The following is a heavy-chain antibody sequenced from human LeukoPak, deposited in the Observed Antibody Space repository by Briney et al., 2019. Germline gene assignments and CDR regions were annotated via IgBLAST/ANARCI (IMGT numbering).Heavy chain of an antibody. Sequence: GGSLRLSCAASGFTFSSYAMSWVRQAPGKGLEWVSAISGSGGSTYYADSVKGRFTISRDNSKNTLYLQMNSLRAEDTAVYYCATQTDFWSGYSDAYWGQGTLVTVSS. CDR3: ATQTDFWSGYSDAY. D-gene: IGHD3-3*01. CDR2: ISGSGGST. J-gene: IGHJ4*02. V-gene: IGHV3-23*01. CDR1: GFTFSSYA.